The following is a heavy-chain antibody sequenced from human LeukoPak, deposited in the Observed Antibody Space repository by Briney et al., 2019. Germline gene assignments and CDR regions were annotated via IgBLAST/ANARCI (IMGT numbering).Heavy chain of an antibody. CDR2: ISAYNGNT. CDR3: ARDPVRISPYDSSGYYPN. J-gene: IGHJ4*02. Sequence: ASVKVSCKASGYTFTSYGISWVRQAPGQGLEWMVWISAYNGNTNYAQKLQGRVTMTTDTSTSTAYMELRSLRSDDTAVYYCARDPVRISPYDSSGYYPNWGQGTLVTVSS. V-gene: IGHV1-18*01. D-gene: IGHD3-22*01. CDR1: GYTFTSYG.